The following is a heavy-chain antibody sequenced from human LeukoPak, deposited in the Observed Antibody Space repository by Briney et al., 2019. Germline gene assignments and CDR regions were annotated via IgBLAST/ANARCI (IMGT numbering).Heavy chain of an antibody. CDR3: ASYSSGWHGVY. CDR2: IIPIFGTA. CDR1: GGTFSSYA. D-gene: IGHD6-19*01. V-gene: IGHV1-69*13. J-gene: IGHJ4*02. Sequence: GASVKVFCRASGGTFSSYAISWVRQAPGQGLEWMGGIIPIFGTANYAQKFQGRVTITADESTSTAYMELSSLRSEDTAVYYCASYSSGWHGVYWGQGTLVTVSS.